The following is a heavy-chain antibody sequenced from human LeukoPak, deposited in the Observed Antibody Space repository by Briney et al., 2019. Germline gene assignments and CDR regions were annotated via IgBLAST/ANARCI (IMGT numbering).Heavy chain of an antibody. CDR3: ARLKGKTGIFGVVITYGMDV. Sequence: SETLSLTCTVSGGSISSYYWSWIRQPPGKGLEWIGYIYYSGSTNYNPSLKSRVTISVDTSKNQFSLKLSSVTAADTAVYYCARLKGKTGIFGVVITYGMDVWGQGTTVTVSS. V-gene: IGHV4-59*12. CDR2: IYYSGST. CDR1: GGSISSYY. J-gene: IGHJ6*02. D-gene: IGHD3-3*01.